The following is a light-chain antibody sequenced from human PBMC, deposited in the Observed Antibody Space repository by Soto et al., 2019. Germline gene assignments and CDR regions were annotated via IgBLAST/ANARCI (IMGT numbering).Light chain of an antibody. CDR2: GIF. J-gene: IGKJ1*01. V-gene: IGKV3-20*01. CDR1: QSIDSSY. Sequence: IVLTQSPVTLSLSPGERATLSCRASQSIDSSYLAWYQQRPGQAPRLLIYGIFRRATGIPDRFSASGSGTDFTLTISGLEPEDFAVYYCQQSDTSRTFGQGTKVEIK. CDR3: QQSDTSRT.